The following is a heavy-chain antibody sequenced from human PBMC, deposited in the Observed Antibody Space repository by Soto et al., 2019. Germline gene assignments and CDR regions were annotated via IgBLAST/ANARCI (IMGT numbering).Heavy chain of an antibody. J-gene: IGHJ3*02. CDR2: ISSSSSTI. D-gene: IGHD3-9*01. V-gene: IGHV3-48*02. Sequence: GVSMRLSFDASGLTLSSYSMNWARQAPGKGLEWVSYISSSSSTIYYADSVKGRFTISRDDAKNSLYLQMNSLRDEDTAVYYCARFLTARDAFDIWGQGTMVTVSS. CDR1: GLTLSSYS. CDR3: ARFLTARDAFDI.